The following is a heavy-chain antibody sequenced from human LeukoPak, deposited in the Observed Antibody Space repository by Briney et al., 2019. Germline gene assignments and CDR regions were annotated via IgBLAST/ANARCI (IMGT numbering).Heavy chain of an antibody. J-gene: IGHJ4*02. CDR2: INDLGAT. CDR1: GFTFSSYA. Sequence: GGSLRLSCAASGFTFSSYAMSWVRQAPGQGLQWVSGINDLGATFYADSVKGRFTISRDNSKNTLYLQMNSLRAEDTAVYYCSKDNCTTTRCIAGFDLWGQGTLVTVSS. V-gene: IGHV3-23*01. D-gene: IGHD2-2*01. CDR3: SKDNCTTTRCIAGFDL.